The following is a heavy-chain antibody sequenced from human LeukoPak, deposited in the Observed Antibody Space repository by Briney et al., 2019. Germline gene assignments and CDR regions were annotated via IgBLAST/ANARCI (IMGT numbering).Heavy chain of an antibody. CDR3: AREGYSSSGIFDY. J-gene: IGHJ4*02. V-gene: IGHV3-7*01. CDR1: GFTFSSYW. D-gene: IGHD6-19*01. CDR2: IKQDGSEK. Sequence: GGSLRFSCAASGFTFSSYWMSWVRQAPGKGLEWVANIKQDGSEKYYVDSMKGRFTISRDNAKNSLYLQMNSLRAEDTAVYYCAREGYSSSGIFDYLGQGNLATVSS.